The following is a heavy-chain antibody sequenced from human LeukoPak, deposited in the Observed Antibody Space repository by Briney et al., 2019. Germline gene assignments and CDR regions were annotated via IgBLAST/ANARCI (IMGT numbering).Heavy chain of an antibody. CDR3: ARDTALFDS. J-gene: IGHJ4*02. V-gene: IGHV3-21*01. CDR2: ISSGGSYI. CDR1: GFTFSTYY. Sequence: GGSLRLSCAASGFTFSTYYMNWVRQAPGKGLEWVSSISSGGSYIYYADSVKGRFTISRDNAKNSLYLQMNGLRAEDTAIYYCARDTALFDSWGQGTLVTVSS. D-gene: IGHD5-18*01.